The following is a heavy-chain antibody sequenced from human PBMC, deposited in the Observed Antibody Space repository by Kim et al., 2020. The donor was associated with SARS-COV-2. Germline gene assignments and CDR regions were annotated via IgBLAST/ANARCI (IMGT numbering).Heavy chain of an antibody. CDR1: GGSFSGYY. CDR2: INHSGST. V-gene: IGHV4-34*01. CDR3: ARGRVAAGSSWYGRWFDP. D-gene: IGHD6-13*01. J-gene: IGHJ5*02. Sequence: SETLSLTCAVYGGSFSGYYWSWIRQPPGKGLEWIGEINHSGSTNYNPSLKSRVTISVDTSKNQFSLKLSSVTAADTAVYYCARGRVAAGSSWYGRWFDPWGQGTLVTVSS.